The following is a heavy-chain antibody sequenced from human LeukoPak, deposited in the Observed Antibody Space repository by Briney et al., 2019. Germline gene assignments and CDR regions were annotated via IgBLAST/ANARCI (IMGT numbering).Heavy chain of an antibody. Sequence: SETLSLTCTVSGGSISSYYWSWIRQPPGKGLEWIGYIYYSGSTNYNPSLKSRVTISVDTSKNQFSLKLSSVTAADTAVYYCARVPNHYDSSGYPSTLFDYWAREPWSPSPQ. CDR1: GGSISSYY. D-gene: IGHD3-22*01. CDR3: ARVPNHYDSSGYPSTLFDY. J-gene: IGHJ4*02. CDR2: IYYSGST. V-gene: IGHV4-59*01.